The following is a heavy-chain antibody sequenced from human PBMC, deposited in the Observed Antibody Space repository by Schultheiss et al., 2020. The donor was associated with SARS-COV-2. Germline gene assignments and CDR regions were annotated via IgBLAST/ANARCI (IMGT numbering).Heavy chain of an antibody. CDR1: GFTFSSYG. CDR3: ARENYYYDSSGYEFGN. J-gene: IGHJ4*02. CDR2: IWYDGSNK. V-gene: IGHV3-33*01. Sequence: GGSLRLSCAASGFTFSSYGMHWVRQAPGKGLEWVAVIWYDGSNKYYADSVKGRFTIYRDNSKNTLYLQMNSLRAEDTAVYYCARENYYYDSSGYEFGNWGQGTLVTVSS. D-gene: IGHD3-22*01.